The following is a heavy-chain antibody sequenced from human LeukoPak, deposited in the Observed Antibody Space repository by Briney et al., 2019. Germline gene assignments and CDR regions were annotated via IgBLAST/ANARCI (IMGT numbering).Heavy chain of an antibody. J-gene: IGHJ3*02. CDR1: GYSFTSYW. CDR2: IYPGDSDT. D-gene: IGHD3-10*01. CDR3: ARPLLWFGELSAFDI. Sequence: GESLKISCKGSGYSFTSYWIGWVRQMPGKGLEWMGVIYPGDSDTRYSPSFQGQVTFSADKSISTAYLQWSSLKASDTAMYYCARPLLWFGELSAFDIWGQGTMVTVSS. V-gene: IGHV5-51*01.